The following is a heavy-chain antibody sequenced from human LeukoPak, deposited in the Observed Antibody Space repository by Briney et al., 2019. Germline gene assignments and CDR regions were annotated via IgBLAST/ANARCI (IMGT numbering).Heavy chain of an antibody. D-gene: IGHD2-15*01. CDR3: ARRYCSGGSCYWSRGWFDP. CDR2: INHSGST. Sequence: PSETLSLTCAVYGGSFSGYYWSWIRQPPGKGLEWIGEINHSGSTNYNPSLKSRVTISVDTSKNQFSLKLSSVTAADTAVYYCARRYCSGGSCYWSRGWFDPWGQGTLVTVSS. V-gene: IGHV4-34*01. CDR1: GGSFSGYY. J-gene: IGHJ5*02.